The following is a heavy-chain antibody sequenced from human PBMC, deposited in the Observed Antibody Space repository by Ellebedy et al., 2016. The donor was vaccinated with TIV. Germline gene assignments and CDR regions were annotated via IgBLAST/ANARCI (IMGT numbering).Heavy chain of an antibody. Sequence: AASVKVSCKASRYTFTSYGITWVRQAPGHGVEWMGWISAYNGNTNYAQTVQGRVTITTDTSTTTAYMELRSPRSDATAVYYGARSGLYISGRYGQYWGQGTLVTVSS. CDR1: RYTFTSYG. D-gene: IGHD6-19*01. V-gene: IGHV1-18*04. CDR3: ARSGLYISGRYGQY. J-gene: IGHJ4*02. CDR2: ISAYNGNT.